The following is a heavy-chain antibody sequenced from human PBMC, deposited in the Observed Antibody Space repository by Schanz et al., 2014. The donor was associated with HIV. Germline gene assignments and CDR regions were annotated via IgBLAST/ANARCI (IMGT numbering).Heavy chain of an antibody. D-gene: IGHD3-22*01. CDR3: AKDRNQYDSRYIGKGNYYYYYGMDV. J-gene: IGHJ6*02. Sequence: QVQLVESGGGVVQPGRSLRLSCVASAFNFDSYGMHWVRQAPGKGLEWVAVISYDGTKKHNADSVKGRFTISRDNSKNSLYLVIKSLRAEDAAVYYCAKDRNQYDSRYIGKGNYYYYYGMDVWGQGTTVTVSS. CDR2: ISYDGTKK. V-gene: IGHV3-30*18. CDR1: AFNFDSYG.